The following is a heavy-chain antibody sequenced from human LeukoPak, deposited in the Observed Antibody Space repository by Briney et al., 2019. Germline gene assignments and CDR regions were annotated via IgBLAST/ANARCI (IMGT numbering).Heavy chain of an antibody. J-gene: IGHJ5*02. CDR3: AREGYCSGGSCYLWFDP. CDR1: GGTFSSYA. Sequence: PGASVKVSCKASGGTFSSYAISWVRQAPGQGLEWMGRIIPIFGTANYAQKFQGRVTITTDESTSTAYMELSSLRSEDTAVYYCAREGYCSGGSCYLWFDPWGQGTLVTVSS. V-gene: IGHV1-69*05. CDR2: IIPIFGTA. D-gene: IGHD2-15*01.